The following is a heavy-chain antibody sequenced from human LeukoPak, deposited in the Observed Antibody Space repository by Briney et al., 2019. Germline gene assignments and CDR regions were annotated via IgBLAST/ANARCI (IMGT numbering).Heavy chain of an antibody. CDR2: FDPEDGET. CDR1: GYTLTELS. Sequence: ASLKVSCKVSGYTLTELSMHWVRQAPGKGLEWMGSFDPEDGETIYAQKFRGRVTMTEDTSTDTAYMELSSLRSEDTAVYYCASGRGTMGSSWDYYYYGMDVWGQGTTVTVSS. V-gene: IGHV1-24*01. D-gene: IGHD6-13*01. J-gene: IGHJ6*02. CDR3: ASGRGTMGSSWDYYYYGMDV.